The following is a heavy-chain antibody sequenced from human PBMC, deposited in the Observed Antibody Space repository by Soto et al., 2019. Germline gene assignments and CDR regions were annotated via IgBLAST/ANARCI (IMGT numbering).Heavy chain of an antibody. D-gene: IGHD3-22*01. CDR2: ISYDGSNK. J-gene: IGHJ4*02. CDR1: GFTFSSYA. CDR3: ARDYDYDSSGYYEPFDS. Sequence: QVQLVESGGGVVQPGRSLRLSCAASGFTFSSYAMHWVRQAPGKGLEWVAVISYDGSNKYYADSVKGRFTISRDNSKNTLYLQMNSLRAEDTAVYDCARDYDYDSSGYYEPFDSWGQGTLVTVSS. V-gene: IGHV3-30-3*01.